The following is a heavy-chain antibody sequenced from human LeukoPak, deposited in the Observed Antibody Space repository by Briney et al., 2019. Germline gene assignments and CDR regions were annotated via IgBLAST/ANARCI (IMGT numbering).Heavy chain of an antibody. CDR3: AKDQGASGWGAFDY. J-gene: IGHJ4*02. Sequence: GGSLRLSCAASGFTFSDYYMSWIRQAPGKGLEWVSYISSSSSYTNYADSVKGRFTVSRDNSRNYLYLQMNSLRTEDTALYYCAKDQGASGWGAFDYWGQGTLVTVSS. CDR1: GFTFSDYY. D-gene: IGHD6-19*01. CDR2: ISSSSSYT. V-gene: IGHV3-11*05.